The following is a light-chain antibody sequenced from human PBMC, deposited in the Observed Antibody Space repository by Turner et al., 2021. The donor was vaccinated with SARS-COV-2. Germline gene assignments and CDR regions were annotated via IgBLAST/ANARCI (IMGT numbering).Light chain of an antibody. J-gene: IGKJ3*01. V-gene: IGKV3-15*01. CDR3: QQYNNWFT. CDR2: GAS. CDR1: QSVSSN. Sequence: EIVMTQSPATLSVSPGERATLSCRASQSVSSNLAWYQQKPGQAPRLLIYGASTRASASPARFSGSGSGTEFTLTISSLQSEDFAVYYCQQYNNWFTFGPGTKVDIK.